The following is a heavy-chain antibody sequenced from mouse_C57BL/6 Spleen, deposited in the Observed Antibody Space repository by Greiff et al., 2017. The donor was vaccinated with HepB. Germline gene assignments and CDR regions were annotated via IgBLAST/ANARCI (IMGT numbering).Heavy chain of an antibody. CDR3: ARPGRGVYYYAMDY. Sequence: EVQLVESGGGLVQPGGSLKLSCAASGFTFSDYYMYWVRQTPEKRLEWVAYISNGGGSTYYPDTVKGRFTISRDNAKITLYLQMSRLKSEDTAMYYCARPGRGVYYYAMDYWGQGTSVTVSS. CDR1: GFTFSDYY. J-gene: IGHJ4*01. V-gene: IGHV5-12*01. CDR2: ISNGGGST.